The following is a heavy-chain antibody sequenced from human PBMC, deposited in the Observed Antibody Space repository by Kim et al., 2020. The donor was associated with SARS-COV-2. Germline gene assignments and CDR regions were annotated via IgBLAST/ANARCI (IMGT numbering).Heavy chain of an antibody. D-gene: IGHD4-17*01. J-gene: IGHJ4*02. CDR3: ARGVDYGGNPYYFDY. CDR1: GYSFTSYW. Sequence: GASLKISCKGSGYSFTSYWIGWVRQMPGKGLEWMGIIYPGDSDTRYSPSFQGQVTISADKSISTAYLQWSSLKASDTAMYYCARGVDYGGNPYYFDYWGQRTLVTVSS. V-gene: IGHV5-51*01. CDR2: IYPGDSDT.